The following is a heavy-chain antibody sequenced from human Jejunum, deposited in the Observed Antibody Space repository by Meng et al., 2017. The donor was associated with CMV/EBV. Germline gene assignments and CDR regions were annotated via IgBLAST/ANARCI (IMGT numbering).Heavy chain of an antibody. Sequence: VDLDQSGAGVQKPGASVRISGKASGFTFGNDYFHWVRQAPGQGIEWMGVISASGGNTGYGQKFQGRVIMTRDTSTGTVYMDLSGLRSEDTAIYYCARDGPWAWGGSDYWGQGTLVTVSS. CDR1: GFTFGNDY. CDR2: ISASGGNT. D-gene: IGHD3-16*01. J-gene: IGHJ4*02. CDR3: ARDGPWAWGGSDY. V-gene: IGHV1-46*01.